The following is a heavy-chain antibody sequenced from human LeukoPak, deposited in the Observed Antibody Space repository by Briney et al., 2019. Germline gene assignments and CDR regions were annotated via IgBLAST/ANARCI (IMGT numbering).Heavy chain of an antibody. CDR2: IYYSGRT. CDR3: TSKLPSIVGAKPSRYDC. V-gene: IGHV4-59*12. Sequence: SETLSLTGTVSGGSISSYYWSWIRQPPGKGLEWIGYIYYSGRTNYNPFLKSRVTISVDTSKNQFSLKLSSVTAAEAAVYYCTSKLPSIVGAKPSRYDCWGQGTLVTVSS. D-gene: IGHD1-26*01. CDR1: GGSISSYY. J-gene: IGHJ4*02.